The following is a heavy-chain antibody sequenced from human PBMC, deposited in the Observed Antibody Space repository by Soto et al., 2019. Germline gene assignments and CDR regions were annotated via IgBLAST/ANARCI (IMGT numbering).Heavy chain of an antibody. CDR2: INPNSGGT. CDR3: ARGGVVRGVIDAFDI. V-gene: IGHV1-2*04. CDR1: GYTLTGYY. J-gene: IGHJ3*02. Sequence: ASVKVSCKASGYTLTGYYMHWVRQAPGQGLEWMGWINPNSGGTNYAQKFQGWVTMTRDTSISTAYMELSRLRSDDTAVYSCARGGVVRGVIDAFDICGQGTMVPVS. D-gene: IGHD3-10*01.